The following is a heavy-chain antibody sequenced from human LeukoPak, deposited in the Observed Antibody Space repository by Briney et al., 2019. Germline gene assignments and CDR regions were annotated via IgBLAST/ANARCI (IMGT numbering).Heavy chain of an antibody. D-gene: IGHD2-15*01. Sequence: PGGSLRLSCAASGNYWMHWVRQAPGKGLVWVSHINSDGSWTSYADSVKGRFTISKDNAKNTVYLQMNSLRAEDTAVYCCARGGPIYCSGDSCYPGDYWGQGTLVTVSS. J-gene: IGHJ4*02. V-gene: IGHV3-74*01. CDR1: GNYW. CDR3: ARGGPIYCSGDSCYPGDY. CDR2: INSDGSWT.